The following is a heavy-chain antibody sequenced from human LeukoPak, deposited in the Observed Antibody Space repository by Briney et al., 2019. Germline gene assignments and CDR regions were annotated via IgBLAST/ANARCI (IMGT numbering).Heavy chain of an antibody. J-gene: IGHJ3*02. D-gene: IGHD2-21*01. CDR3: ARGAMRFPERASVDKDDAFDI. Sequence: ASVKVSCKASGYTFTSYGISWVRQAPGQGLEWMGWISAYNGNTNYAQKLQGRVTMTTDTSTSTAYMELRSLRSEDTAVYYCARGAMRFPERASVDKDDAFDIWGQGTMVTVSS. V-gene: IGHV1-18*01. CDR2: ISAYNGNT. CDR1: GYTFTSYG.